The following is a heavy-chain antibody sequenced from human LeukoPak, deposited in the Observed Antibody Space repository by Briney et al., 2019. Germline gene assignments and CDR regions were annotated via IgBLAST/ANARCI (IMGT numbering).Heavy chain of an antibody. D-gene: IGHD6-6*01. CDR2: ISAYNGNT. CDR3: ARDLAARPKTNDY. V-gene: IGHV1-18*01. Sequence: GASXXXXXKASXYTFTSYGISWVRQAPGQGLEWMGWISAYNGNTNYAQKLQGRVTMTTDTSTSTAYMELRSLRSDDTAVYYCARDLAARPKTNDYWGQGTLVTVSS. CDR1: XYTFTSYG. J-gene: IGHJ4*02.